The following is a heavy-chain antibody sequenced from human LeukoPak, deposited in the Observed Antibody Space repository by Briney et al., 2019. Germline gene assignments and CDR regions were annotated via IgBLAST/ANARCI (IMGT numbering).Heavy chain of an antibody. Sequence: TGGSLRLSCAASGFTVSSNYMSWVRQAPGKGLEWVSVIYSGGSTYYADSVKGRFTISRDNSKNTLYLQMNSLGVEDTAVYYCAREIYCSASSCTGGVFDIWGQGTMVTVSS. CDR2: IYSGGST. D-gene: IGHD2-15*01. V-gene: IGHV3-53*01. CDR3: AREIYCSASSCTGGVFDI. J-gene: IGHJ3*02. CDR1: GFTVSSNY.